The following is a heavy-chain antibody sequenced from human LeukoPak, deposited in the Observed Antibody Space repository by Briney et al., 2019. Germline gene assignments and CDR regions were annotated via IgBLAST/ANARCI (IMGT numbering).Heavy chain of an antibody. CDR2: IGTAGDT. Sequence: GGSLRLCCAASGFTFSSYDMHWVRQATGKGLEWVSAIGTAGDTYYPGSVKGRFTISRENAKNSLYLQMNSLRAGDTAVYYCARAEGTTWIQLNMDVWGKGTTVTVSS. V-gene: IGHV3-13*01. CDR3: ARAEGTTWIQLNMDV. D-gene: IGHD5-18*01. CDR1: GFTFSSYD. J-gene: IGHJ6*03.